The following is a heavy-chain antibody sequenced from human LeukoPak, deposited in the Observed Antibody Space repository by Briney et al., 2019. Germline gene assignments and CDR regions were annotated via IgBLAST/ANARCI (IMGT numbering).Heavy chain of an antibody. CDR3: ARRIAVAGTAALQKNYFGY. CDR1: GYSFTSYW. J-gene: IGHJ4*02. CDR2: IYPGDSDT. Sequence: GESLKISCKGSGYSFTSYWIGWVRQLPGKGLEWMGIIYPGDSDTRYSPSFQGQVTISADKSISTAYLQWSSLKASDTAMYYCARRIAVAGTAALQKNYFGYWGQGTLVTVSS. V-gene: IGHV5-51*01. D-gene: IGHD6-19*01.